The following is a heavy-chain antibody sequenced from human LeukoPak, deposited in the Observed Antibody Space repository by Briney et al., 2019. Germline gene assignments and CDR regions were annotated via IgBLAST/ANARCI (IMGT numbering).Heavy chain of an antibody. CDR1: GYTFTSYG. CDR3: ARPTVTTYLGTMYNWFDP. D-gene: IGHD4-17*01. V-gene: IGHV1-18*01. J-gene: IGHJ5*02. CDR2: ISAYNGNT. Sequence: ASVKVSCKASGYTFTSYGISWVRQAPGQGLEWMGWISAYNGNTNYAQKLQGRVTMTTDTSTSTAYMELRSLRSEDTAVYYCARPTVTTYLGTMYNWFDPWGQGTLVTVSS.